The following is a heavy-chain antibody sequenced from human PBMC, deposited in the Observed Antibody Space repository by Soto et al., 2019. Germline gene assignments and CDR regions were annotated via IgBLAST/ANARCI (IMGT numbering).Heavy chain of an antibody. CDR1: GFTFSHYG. J-gene: IGHJ4*02. D-gene: IGHD5-12*01. CDR2: LSSDGGIK. V-gene: IGHV3-30*18. Sequence: QMQLVESGGGVVQPGRSLRLSCVASGFTFSHYGMHWVRQSPGKGLEWVATLSSDGGIKYHADSVKGRFTISRDNSKNTLYLQMNSLRVEDTALYYCAKRGYSGYDLDYWGQGTLVTVSS. CDR3: AKRGYSGYDLDY.